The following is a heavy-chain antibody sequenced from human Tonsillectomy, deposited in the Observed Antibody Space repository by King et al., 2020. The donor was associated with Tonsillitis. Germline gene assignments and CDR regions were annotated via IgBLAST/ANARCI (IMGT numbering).Heavy chain of an antibody. D-gene: IGHD6-19*01. CDR2: ISWTSGSI. V-gene: IGHV3-9*01. CDR3: AKATVLAGTIQD. Sequence: QLVQSGGGLVQPGRSLRLSCAASGFTFDDYAMHWVRQAPGKGXEWVSGISWTSGSIGYADSVKGRFTLSXDHAKNSLCLQMHSLRAEDTALYYCAKATVLAGTIQDWGQXTXVTVSS. CDR1: GFTFDDYA. J-gene: IGHJ1*01.